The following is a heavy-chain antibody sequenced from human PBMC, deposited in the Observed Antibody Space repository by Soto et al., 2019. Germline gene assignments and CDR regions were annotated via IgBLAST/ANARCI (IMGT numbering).Heavy chain of an antibody. J-gene: IGHJ4*02. V-gene: IGHV4-59*01. D-gene: IGHD4-4*01. CDR3: ARGDRVYGGNYPLYYFDY. Sequence: SETLSLTCTVADGSIRGYCWSWIRQTPGKGLEWIGYIYYSGSTNYNPSLKSRVTISVDTSQNQFSLKVKSVTAADTAVYYCARGDRVYGGNYPLYYFDYWGQGTLVTVSS. CDR2: IYYSGST. CDR1: DGSIRGYC.